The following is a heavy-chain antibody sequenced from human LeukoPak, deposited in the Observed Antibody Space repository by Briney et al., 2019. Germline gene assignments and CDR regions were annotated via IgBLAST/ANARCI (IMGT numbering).Heavy chain of an antibody. CDR2: IYHSGST. CDR1: GYSISSGYY. CDR3: ASGRRQQPVSY. V-gene: IGHV4-38-2*02. J-gene: IGHJ4*02. D-gene: IGHD6-13*01. Sequence: SETLSLTCTVSGYSISSGYYWGWIRQPPGKGLEWIGSIYHSGSTYYNPSLKSRVTISVDTSKNQFSLKLSSVTAADTAVYYCASGRRQQPVSYWGQGTLVTVSS.